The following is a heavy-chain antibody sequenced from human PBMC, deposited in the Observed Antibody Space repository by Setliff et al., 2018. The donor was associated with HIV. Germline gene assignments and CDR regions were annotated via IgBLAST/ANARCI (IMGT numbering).Heavy chain of an antibody. J-gene: IGHJ4*02. Sequence: SETLSLTCAVYGGSFSDHYWSWIRQPAGKGLEWIGHIYYTGNTYYNPSLSSRVTMSIDMSKNQFSLSLISVTAADTAVYFCARQGNIVVVTSFDYWGQGTLVTVSS. D-gene: IGHD2-21*02. V-gene: IGHV4-59*10. CDR1: GGSFSDHY. CDR2: IYYTGNT. CDR3: ARQGNIVVVTSFDY.